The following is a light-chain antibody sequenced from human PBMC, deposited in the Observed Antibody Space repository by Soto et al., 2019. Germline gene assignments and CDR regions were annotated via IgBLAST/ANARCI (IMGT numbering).Light chain of an antibody. CDR3: TSYAGTYSFFYV. CDR2: EVS. J-gene: IGLJ1*01. Sequence: QSALTQPPSASGSPGQSVTISCTGTSSDVGAYNYVSWYQQLPGKAPKLIIYEVSTRPSGVPDRFSGSTSGNTASLTVSGLQAEDEADYYCTSYAGTYSFFYVFGTGTKLTVL. V-gene: IGLV2-8*01. CDR1: SSDVGAYNY.